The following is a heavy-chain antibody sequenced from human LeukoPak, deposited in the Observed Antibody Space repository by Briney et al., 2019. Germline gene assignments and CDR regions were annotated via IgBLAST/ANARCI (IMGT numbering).Heavy chain of an antibody. V-gene: IGHV3-74*01. J-gene: IGHJ4*02. D-gene: IGHD3-16*01. Sequence: GGSLRLSCAASGFTFSSNWMHWVRQAPGKGLVWVSRIKSDGSTNYADSVKGRFTISKDSSENILYLQMNSLRADDTAMYYCARWGGTRQFYFDYWGQGTLATVSS. CDR1: GFTFSSNW. CDR2: IKSDGST. CDR3: ARWGGTRQFYFDY.